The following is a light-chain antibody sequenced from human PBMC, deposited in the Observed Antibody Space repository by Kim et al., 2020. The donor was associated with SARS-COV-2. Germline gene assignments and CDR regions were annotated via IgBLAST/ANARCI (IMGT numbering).Light chain of an antibody. J-gene: IGKJ4*01. CDR3: QQHNRSPGLT. CDR2: EAS. Sequence: DIQMTQSPSTLSVSVGDRVTITCRASQSIGTWLAWYQQKPGKAPRLLIYEASNLDSGVPSRFSGSGSGTEFTLTISSLQTDDFATYYCQQHNRSPGLTFGGGTKVDIK. V-gene: IGKV1-5*03. CDR1: QSIGTW.